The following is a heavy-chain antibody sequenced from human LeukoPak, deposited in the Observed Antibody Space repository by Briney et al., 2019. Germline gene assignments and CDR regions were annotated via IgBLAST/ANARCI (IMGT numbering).Heavy chain of an antibody. CDR2: ISSSGYI. Sequence: PGGSLRLSCAASGFTFSSYSMNWVRQAPGKGLEWVSSISSSGYIYYADSVKGRFTISRDNAKNSLYLQMNSLRAEDTAVYYCARVGGGSDYYYYGMDVWGQGTTVTVSS. CDR3: ARVGGGSDYYYYGMDV. D-gene: IGHD2-15*01. CDR1: GFTFSSYS. V-gene: IGHV3-21*01. J-gene: IGHJ6*02.